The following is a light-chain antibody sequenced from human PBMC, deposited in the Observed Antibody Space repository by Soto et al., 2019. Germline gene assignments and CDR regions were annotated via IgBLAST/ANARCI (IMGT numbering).Light chain of an antibody. Sequence: QSVLTQPRSVSGSPGQSVTISCTGTSSDVGGYYFVSWYQQHPGKAPKLMIFDVRKRPSGVPDRFSGSRSGNTASLTISGLQAEDEADYFCCSFAGSVYVFGTGTKLTVL. CDR1: SSDVGGYYF. CDR3: CSFAGSVYV. CDR2: DVR. V-gene: IGLV2-11*01. J-gene: IGLJ1*01.